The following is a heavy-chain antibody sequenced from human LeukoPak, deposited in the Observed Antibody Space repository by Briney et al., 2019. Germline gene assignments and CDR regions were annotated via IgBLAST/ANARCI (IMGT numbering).Heavy chain of an antibody. V-gene: IGHV4-59*08. CDR2: IYYSGST. CDR3: ARAVVGDSYYYYYMDV. CDR1: GGSISSYY. D-gene: IGHD2-21*01. Sequence: PSETLSLTCTVSGGSISSYYWSWIRQPPGKGLEWIGYIYYSGSTNYNPSLKSRVTISVDTSKNQFSLKLNSVTAADTAVYYCARAVVGDSYYYYYMDVWGKGTTVTVSS. J-gene: IGHJ6*03.